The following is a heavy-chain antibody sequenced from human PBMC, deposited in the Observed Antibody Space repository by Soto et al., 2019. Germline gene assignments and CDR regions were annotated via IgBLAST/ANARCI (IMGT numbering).Heavy chain of an antibody. CDR2: IYYSGST. CDR1: GGSISSGDYY. Sequence: SETLSLTGTVSGGSISSGDYYWSWIRQPPGKGLEWIGYIYYSGSTYYNPSLKSRVTISVDTSKNQFSLKLSSVTAADTAVYYCAGGNSHDDFWSGYYADDAFDIWGQGTLVTVSS. CDR3: AGGNSHDDFWSGYYADDAFDI. D-gene: IGHD3-3*01. J-gene: IGHJ3*02. V-gene: IGHV4-30-4*01.